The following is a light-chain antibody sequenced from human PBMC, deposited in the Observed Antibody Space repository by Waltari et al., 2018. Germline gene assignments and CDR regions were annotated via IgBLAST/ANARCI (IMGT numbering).Light chain of an antibody. CDR2: QVS. Sequence: QSALTQPPSASGSPGQSVTISCTGTSSDVGGYNYVAWYQHHPGKAPKLMIYQVSKRPSGVPDRCSASKSGNTASLTVSGLQAEDEADYYCSSYAGSNNYVFGTGTKVTVL. CDR1: SSDVGGYNY. CDR3: SSYAGSNNYV. V-gene: IGLV2-8*01. J-gene: IGLJ1*01.